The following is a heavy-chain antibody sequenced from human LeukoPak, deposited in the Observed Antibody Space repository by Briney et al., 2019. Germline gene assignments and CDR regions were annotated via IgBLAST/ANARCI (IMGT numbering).Heavy chain of an antibody. V-gene: IGHV4-4*07. CDR2: IYTSGST. D-gene: IGHD3-10*01. J-gene: IGHJ4*02. CDR1: GGSISSYY. CDR3: ARDGESPPDSSFDY. Sequence: SETLSLTCTVSGGSISSYYWSWLRQPAGKGLEWIGRIYTSGSTNYNPSLKRRVTMSVDTSKNQFSLKLSSVTAADTAVYYCARDGESPPDSSFDYWGQGTLVTVSS.